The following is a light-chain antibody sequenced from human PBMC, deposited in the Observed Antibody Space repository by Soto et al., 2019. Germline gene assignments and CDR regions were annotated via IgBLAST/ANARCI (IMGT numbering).Light chain of an antibody. CDR2: DAS. CDR3: QQRSSWPIT. Sequence: EIVGTQSPATLSLSPGERATLSCRASQSVSNFLAWYLQRPGQAPRLLIFDASKRAAGVPARFSGSGSGTDFTLTISILEPEDFAVYYCQQRSSWPITFGQGTRLEIK. J-gene: IGKJ5*01. CDR1: QSVSNF. V-gene: IGKV3-11*01.